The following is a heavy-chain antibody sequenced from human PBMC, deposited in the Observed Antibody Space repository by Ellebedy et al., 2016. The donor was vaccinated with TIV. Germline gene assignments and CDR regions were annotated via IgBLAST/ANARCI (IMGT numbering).Heavy chain of an antibody. Sequence: SVKVSCXASGGTFSSYAISWVRQAPGQGLEWMGGIIPIFGTANYAQKFQGRVTITADESTSTAYMELSSLRSEDTAVYYCARGLGAGGADAFDIWGQGTMVTVSS. CDR2: IIPIFGTA. V-gene: IGHV1-69*13. J-gene: IGHJ3*02. CDR3: ARGLGAGGADAFDI. CDR1: GGTFSSYA. D-gene: IGHD1-26*01.